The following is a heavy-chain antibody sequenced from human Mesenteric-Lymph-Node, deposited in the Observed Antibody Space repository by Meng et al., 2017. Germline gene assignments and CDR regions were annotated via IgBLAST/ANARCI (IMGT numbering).Heavy chain of an antibody. J-gene: IGHJ4*02. CDR3: ARVSSDYGDYTYFDY. Sequence: GSLRLSCTVSGGSISTYYWSWIRQPAGKGLEWIGRIYSSGSTDYNPSLKSRVTMSVDTSKNQFSLKLSSVAAADTAVYYCARVSSDYGDYTYFDYWGQGTRVTVSS. CDR1: GGSISTYY. V-gene: IGHV4-4*07. D-gene: IGHD4-17*01. CDR2: IYSSGST.